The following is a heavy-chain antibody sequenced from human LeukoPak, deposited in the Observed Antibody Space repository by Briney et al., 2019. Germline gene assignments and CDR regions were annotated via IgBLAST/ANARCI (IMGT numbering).Heavy chain of an antibody. D-gene: IGHD6-13*01. V-gene: IGHV5-10-1*01. CDR1: GYSFTSYW. Sequence: GESLKIPCKGSGYSFTSYWISWVRQMPGKGLEWMGRIDPSDSYTNYSPSFQGHVTISADKSISTAYLQWSSLKASDTAMYYCARHSSSWYSYFDYWGQGTLVTVSS. J-gene: IGHJ4*02. CDR2: IDPSDSYT. CDR3: ARHSSSWYSYFDY.